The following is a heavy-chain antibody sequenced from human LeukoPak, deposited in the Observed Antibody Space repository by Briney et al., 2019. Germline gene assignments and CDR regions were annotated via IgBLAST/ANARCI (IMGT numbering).Heavy chain of an antibody. CDR1: GYTFTSYG. D-gene: IGHD6-13*01. CDR3: AREPGIGNWFDP. CDR2: ISAYNGNT. Sequence: AASVKVSCKASGYTFTSYGISWVRQAPGQGLEWMGWISAYNGNTNYAQKLQGRVTMTTDTSTSTAHMELRSLRSDDTAVYYCAREPGIGNWFDPWGQGTLVTVSS. J-gene: IGHJ5*02. V-gene: IGHV1-18*04.